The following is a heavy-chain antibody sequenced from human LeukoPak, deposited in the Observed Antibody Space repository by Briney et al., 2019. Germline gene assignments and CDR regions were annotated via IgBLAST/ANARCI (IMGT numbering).Heavy chain of an antibody. Sequence: SETLSLTCTVSGGSISSYYWSWIRQPPGKGLEWIGYISYSGSTIYNPSLKSRVTMSVDTSKNQFSLKLSSVTAADTAVYYCARIYITGTTLWSSYYYYYMDVWGKGTTVTVSS. CDR1: GGSISSYY. D-gene: IGHD1-7*01. J-gene: IGHJ6*03. CDR2: ISYSGST. V-gene: IGHV4-59*01. CDR3: ARIYITGTTLWSSYYYYYMDV.